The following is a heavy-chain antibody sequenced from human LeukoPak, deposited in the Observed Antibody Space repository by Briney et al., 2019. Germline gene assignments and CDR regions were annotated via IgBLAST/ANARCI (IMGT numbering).Heavy chain of an antibody. CDR3: ASSRDGYNPRGGYFDY. CDR1: GYTFTSYY. D-gene: IGHD5-24*01. CDR2: IIPIFGTA. J-gene: IGHJ4*02. Sequence: SGKVSCKASGYTFTSYYMHWVRQAPGQGLEWMGGIIPIFGTANYAQKFQGRVTITADESTSTAYMELSSLRSEDTAVYYCASSRDGYNPRGGYFDYWGQGTLVTVSS. V-gene: IGHV1-69*13.